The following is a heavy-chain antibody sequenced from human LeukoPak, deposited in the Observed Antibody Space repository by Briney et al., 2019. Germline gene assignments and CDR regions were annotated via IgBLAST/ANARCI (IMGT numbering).Heavy chain of an antibody. V-gene: IGHV3-23*01. D-gene: IGHD4-17*01. CDR2: VSGSGDGT. CDR3: AKERLGGNYGDYAVDY. J-gene: IGHJ4*02. CDR1: GFTFTSYA. Sequence: PGGSLRLSRAASGFTFTSYAMGWVRQAPGKGLEWVSSVSGSGDGTYYADSVKGRFTISRDNSKKTLDLHMDSLRAEDTAVYYCAKERLGGNYGDYAVDYWGQGTMVTVSS.